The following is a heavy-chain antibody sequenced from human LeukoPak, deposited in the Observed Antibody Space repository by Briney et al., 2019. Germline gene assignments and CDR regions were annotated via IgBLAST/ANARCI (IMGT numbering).Heavy chain of an antibody. CDR1: GGSFSGYY. J-gene: IGHJ4*02. V-gene: IGHV4-34*01. CDR2: INHSGST. Sequence: SETLSLTCAVYGGSFSGYYWSWIRQPPGKGLEWIGEINHSGSTNYNPPLKSRVTISVDTSKNQFSLKLSSVTAGDTAVYYCARLFKSQKYYYGSGRLDYWGQGTLVTVSS. CDR3: ARLFKSQKYYYGSGRLDY. D-gene: IGHD3-10*01.